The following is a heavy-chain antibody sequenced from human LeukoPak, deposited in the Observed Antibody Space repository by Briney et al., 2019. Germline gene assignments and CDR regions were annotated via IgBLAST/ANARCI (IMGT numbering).Heavy chain of an antibody. CDR1: GFTFSSYE. V-gene: IGHV3-48*03. CDR2: ISSSGSTI. D-gene: IGHD3-10*01. CDR3: AKDEGSGSSLDY. Sequence: PGGSLRLSCAASGFTFSSYEMNWVRQAPGKGLEWVSYISSSGSTIYYADSVKGRFTISRDNSKNTLYLQMNSLRAEDTAVYYCAKDEGSGSSLDYWGQGTLVTVSS. J-gene: IGHJ4*02.